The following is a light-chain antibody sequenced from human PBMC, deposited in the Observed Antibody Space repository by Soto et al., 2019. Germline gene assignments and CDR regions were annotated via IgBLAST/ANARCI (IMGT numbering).Light chain of an antibody. CDR3: QHLSSYPLT. CDR2: AAS. V-gene: IGKV1-9*01. J-gene: IGKJ4*01. CDR1: QGISSY. Sequence: DIQLTQSPSFLSASVGDRVTITCRASQGISSYLAWYQQIPGKAPKLLIYAASTLQSGVPSRFSGSGSGTEFTLTISSLQPEDFATYYCQHLSSYPLTFGGGTKVEIK.